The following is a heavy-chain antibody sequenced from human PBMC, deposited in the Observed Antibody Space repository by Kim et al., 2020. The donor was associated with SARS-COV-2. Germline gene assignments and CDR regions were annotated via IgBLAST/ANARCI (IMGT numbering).Heavy chain of an antibody. V-gene: IGHV3-23*01. Sequence: KSRFTISRDKSKNTLYLQMNSLRAEDTAVYYCAKDPLWYSSTWYPGWFDPWGQGTLVTVSS. CDR3: AKDPLWYSSTWYPGWFDP. D-gene: IGHD6-13*01. J-gene: IGHJ5*02.